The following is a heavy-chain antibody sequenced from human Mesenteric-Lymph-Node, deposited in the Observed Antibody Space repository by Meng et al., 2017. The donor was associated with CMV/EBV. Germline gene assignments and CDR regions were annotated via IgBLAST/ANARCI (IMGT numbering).Heavy chain of an antibody. CDR1: GFTCSSYD. Sequence: ASGFTCSSYDIHWVRQAPGKGLEWVAVISYDGSNKYYADSVKGRFTISRDNSKNTLYLQMNSLRAEDTAVYYCARDPSIAAAGPFDYWGQGTLVTVSS. CDR3: ARDPSIAAAGPFDY. CDR2: ISYDGSNK. J-gene: IGHJ4*02. D-gene: IGHD6-13*01. V-gene: IGHV3-30*04.